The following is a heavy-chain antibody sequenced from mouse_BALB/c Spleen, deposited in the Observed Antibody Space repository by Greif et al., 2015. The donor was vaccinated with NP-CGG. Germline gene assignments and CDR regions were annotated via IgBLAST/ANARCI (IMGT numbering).Heavy chain of an antibody. CDR2: ILPGSGST. D-gene: IGHD1-1*01. CDR3: AREMDLLRDY. J-gene: IGHJ4*01. CDR1: GYTFSSYW. Sequence: VQLQQSGAELMKPGASVKISCKATGYTFSSYWTEWVKQRPGHGLEWIGEILPGSGSTNYNGKFKGKATFTADTSSNTAYMQRSSLTSEDSAVYYCAREMDLLRDYWGQGTSVTVSS. V-gene: IGHV1-9*01.